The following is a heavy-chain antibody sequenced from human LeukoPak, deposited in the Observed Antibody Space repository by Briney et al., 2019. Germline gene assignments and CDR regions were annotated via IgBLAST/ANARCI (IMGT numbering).Heavy chain of an antibody. Sequence: ASVKVSCKASGYTFTGYYMHWVRQAPGQGLEWMGWINPNSGGTNYAQKFQGWATMTRDTSISTAYMELSRLRSDDTAVYYCARGDGSYSNAFDIWGQGTMVTVSS. D-gene: IGHD1-26*01. V-gene: IGHV1-2*04. J-gene: IGHJ3*02. CDR3: ARGDGSYSNAFDI. CDR1: GYTFTGYY. CDR2: INPNSGGT.